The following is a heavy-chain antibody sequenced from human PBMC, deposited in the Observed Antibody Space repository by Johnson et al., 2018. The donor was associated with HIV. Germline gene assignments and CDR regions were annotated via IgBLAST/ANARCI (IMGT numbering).Heavy chain of an antibody. D-gene: IGHD2-15*01. CDR3: VRSPRIVVVVAATVGHAFDI. V-gene: IGHV3-66*03. J-gene: IGHJ3*02. CDR1: GFTVSSNY. Sequence: VQLVESGGGLIQPGGSLRLSCAASGFTVSSNYMSWVRQAPGKGLEWVSVIYSGGSNKYYADSVKGRFTISRDNSKNTLYLQMNSLRAEDTAVYYCVRSPRIVVVVAATVGHAFDIWGQGTMVTVSS. CDR2: IYSGGSNK.